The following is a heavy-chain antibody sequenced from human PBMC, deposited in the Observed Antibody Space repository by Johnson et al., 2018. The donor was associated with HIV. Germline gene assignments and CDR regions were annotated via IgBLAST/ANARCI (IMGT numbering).Heavy chain of an antibody. CDR3: ARSNWNYGDAFDI. CDR1: GFTFDDYA. J-gene: IGHJ3*02. Sequence: VQLVESGGGLVQPGRSLRLSCAASGFTFDDYAMHWVRQAPGKGLEWVSGISWNSGSIGYADSVKGRFTIARDNAKNSLYLQMNSLRAEDTAVYYCARSNWNYGDAFDIWGQGTMVTVSS. V-gene: IGHV3-9*01. D-gene: IGHD1-7*01. CDR2: ISWNSGSI.